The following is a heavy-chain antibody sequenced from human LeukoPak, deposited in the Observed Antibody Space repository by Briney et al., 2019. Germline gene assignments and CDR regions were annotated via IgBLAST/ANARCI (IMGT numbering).Heavy chain of an antibody. Sequence: GESLQISCKGSGYRFATYWIGWVRQMPGKGLEWMGINYPGDSDTTYSPSFQGQVTMSADKSISTAYLQWSSLKASDTAMYYCARRVSSSGFDAFDVWGQGTMVTVSS. D-gene: IGHD5-12*01. CDR2: NYPGDSDT. J-gene: IGHJ3*01. CDR1: GYRFATYW. V-gene: IGHV5-51*01. CDR3: ARRVSSSGFDAFDV.